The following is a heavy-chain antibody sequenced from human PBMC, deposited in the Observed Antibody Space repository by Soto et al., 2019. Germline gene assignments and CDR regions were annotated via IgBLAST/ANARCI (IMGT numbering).Heavy chain of an antibody. CDR1: GFSLRTSGVG. D-gene: IGHD6-19*01. Sequence: SGPTLVNPTQTLTLTCIFSGFSLRTSGVGVGWIRQPPGKGLEWLGFIYLNDDKRYSPSLKSRLTITKDTSKNQVVLTMTNMDPVDTATYYCAKSGSSGWYGWFDPWGQVTLVTVSS. V-gene: IGHV2-5*01. CDR3: AKSGSSGWYGWFDP. CDR2: IYLNDDK. J-gene: IGHJ5*02.